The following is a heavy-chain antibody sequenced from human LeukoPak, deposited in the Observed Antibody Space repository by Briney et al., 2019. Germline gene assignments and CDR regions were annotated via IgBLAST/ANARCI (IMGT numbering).Heavy chain of an antibody. D-gene: IGHD3-16*01. CDR3: ARNLRRRPRYYYGMDV. J-gene: IGHJ6*02. CDR1: GGSFSGYC. Sequence: SETLSLTCAVYGGSFSGYCRSWIRQPPGKGLEWIGEINHSGSTNYNPSLKSRVTISVDTSKNQFSLKLSSVTAADTAVYYCARNLRRRPRYYYGMDVWGQGTTVTVSS. V-gene: IGHV4-34*01. CDR2: INHSGST.